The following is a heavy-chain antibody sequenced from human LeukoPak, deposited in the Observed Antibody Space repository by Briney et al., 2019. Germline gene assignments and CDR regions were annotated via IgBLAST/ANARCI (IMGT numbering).Heavy chain of an antibody. V-gene: IGHV4-59*01. J-gene: IGHJ5*02. CDR3: ARYIYFGDPSRGVDP. D-gene: IGHD3-10*01. CDR2: IYYSGSA. CDR1: GGSIRSFD. Sequence: SETLSLTCTVSGGSIRSFDWSWIRRPPGKGQEWIGYIYYSGSATYNPSLKSRVTISVDTSKNQFSLKLNSATAADTAVYYCARYIYFGDPSRGVDPWGQGTLVTVSS.